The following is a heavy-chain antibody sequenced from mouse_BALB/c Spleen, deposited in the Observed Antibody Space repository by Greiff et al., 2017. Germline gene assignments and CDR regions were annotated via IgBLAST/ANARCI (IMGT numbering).Heavy chain of an antibody. Sequence: QVQLKESGAELARPGASVKLSCKASGYTFTSYWMQWVKQRPGQGLEWIGAIYPGDGDTRYTQKFKGKATLTADKSSSTAYMQLSSLASEDSAVYYCARGGWLDYWGQGTTLTVSS. CDR2: IYPGDGDT. CDR3: ARGGWLDY. J-gene: IGHJ2*01. CDR1: GYTFTSYW. V-gene: IGHV1-87*01. D-gene: IGHD1-1*02.